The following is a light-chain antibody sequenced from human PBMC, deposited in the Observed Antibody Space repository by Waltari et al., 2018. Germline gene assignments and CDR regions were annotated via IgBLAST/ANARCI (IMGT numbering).Light chain of an antibody. J-gene: IGKJ4*01. CDR2: GAS. CDR3: QQSLPWPPLP. Sequence: ERVMTQSPATQSVSPGERATLSCRASQSVSSNLAWYQQKPGQAPRLLIYGASTRAPGIPSRFLVRGSGPEFTLAFRSLPSSDFAVSYCQQSLPWPPLPFGGGTTVEIK. CDR1: QSVSSN. V-gene: IGKV3-15*01.